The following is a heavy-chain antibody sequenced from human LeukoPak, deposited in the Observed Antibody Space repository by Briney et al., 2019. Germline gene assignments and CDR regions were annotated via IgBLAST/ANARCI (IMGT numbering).Heavy chain of an antibody. CDR3: ARDVEYLQH. Sequence: SETLSLTCTVSGDSISSSSYYWDWIRQPPGKGLEWIGSIYNSRNTQYNPSLRGRVSISVDTSKNQFSLKLTSVTAADTAMYYCARDVEYLQHWGQGTLVIVSP. V-gene: IGHV4-39*07. CDR2: IYNSRNT. CDR1: GDSISSSSYY. J-gene: IGHJ1*01.